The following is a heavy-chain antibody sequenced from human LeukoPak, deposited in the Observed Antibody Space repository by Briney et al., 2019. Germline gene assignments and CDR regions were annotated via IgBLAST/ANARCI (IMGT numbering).Heavy chain of an antibody. CDR2: IYYSGST. Sequence: SQTLSLTCTVSGGSISSGGYFWSWIRQHPGKGLEWIGYIYYSGSTYYNPSLKSRLSISVDTSKNQFSLKLSSVTAADTAVYYGARDPSVMITFGGAPIWGQGTLVTVSS. CDR3: ARDPSVMITFGGAPI. J-gene: IGHJ4*02. V-gene: IGHV4-31*03. D-gene: IGHD3-16*01. CDR1: GGSISSGGYF.